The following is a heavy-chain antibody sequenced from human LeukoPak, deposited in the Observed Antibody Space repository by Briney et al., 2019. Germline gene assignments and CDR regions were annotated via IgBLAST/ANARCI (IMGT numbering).Heavy chain of an antibody. J-gene: IGHJ4*02. Sequence: GGSLRLSCAASGFTFSSYAMHWVRQAPGKGLEYVSAISSNGGSTYYANSVKGRFTISRDNSKNTLYLQMGSLRAEDMAVYYCARGPWHYYDSSGFDYWGQGTLVTVSS. CDR1: GFTFSSYA. CDR2: ISSNGGST. CDR3: ARGPWHYYDSSGFDY. V-gene: IGHV3-64*01. D-gene: IGHD3-22*01.